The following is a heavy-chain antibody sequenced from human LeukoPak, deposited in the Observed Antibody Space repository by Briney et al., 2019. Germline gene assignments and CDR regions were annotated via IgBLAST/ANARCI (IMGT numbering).Heavy chain of an antibody. J-gene: IGHJ3*02. V-gene: IGHV3-7*01. CDR2: MKQDASEK. Sequence: GGSLRLSCAASGFIFTDYWMYWVRQAPGRGLAWVANMKQDASEKYYVDSVKGRFTISRDNAKNSLYLQMNSLRAEDTTVYYCARDRSIEYCSSTSCYTKDAFDIWGQGTMVTVSS. D-gene: IGHD2-2*02. CDR3: ARDRSIEYCSSTSCYTKDAFDI. CDR1: GFIFTDYW.